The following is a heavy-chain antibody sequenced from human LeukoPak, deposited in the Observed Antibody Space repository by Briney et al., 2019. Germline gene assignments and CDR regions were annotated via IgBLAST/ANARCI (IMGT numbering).Heavy chain of an antibody. J-gene: IGHJ4*02. CDR3: AKAYSSSSSFFDY. V-gene: IGHV3-9*03. D-gene: IGHD6-6*01. CDR1: GFTFDDYA. CDR2: ISWNSGSI. Sequence: PGRSLRLSCAASGFTFDDYAMHWVRQAPGKGLEWVSGISWNSGSIVYADSVKGRFTISRDNAKNSLYLQMNSLRAEDMALYYCAKAYSSSSSFFDYWGQGTLVTVSS.